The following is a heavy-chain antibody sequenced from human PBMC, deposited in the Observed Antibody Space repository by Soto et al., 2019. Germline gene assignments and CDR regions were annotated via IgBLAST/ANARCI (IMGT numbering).Heavy chain of an antibody. V-gene: IGHV2-5*01. CDR3: AHSPYGDYVGDWDY. J-gene: IGHJ4*02. CDR2: IYWNDDK. CDR1: GFSLSTSGEG. D-gene: IGHD4-17*01. Sequence: QITLKESGPTLGKPTQTLTLTCSFSGFSLSTSGEGVGWIRQPPRKALEWLALIYWNDDKRYNPSLKSRLNISKDTSKNQVVLTMTNMDPADTATYFCAHSPYGDYVGDWDYWGQGTLVTVSS.